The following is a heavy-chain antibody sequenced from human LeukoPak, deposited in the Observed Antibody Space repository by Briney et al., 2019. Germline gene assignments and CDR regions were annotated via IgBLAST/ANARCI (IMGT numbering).Heavy chain of an antibody. V-gene: IGHV3-21*06. Sequence: GGSLRLSCAASGFTFSSYSMNWVRHAPGKGLEWVSSISSRSSYIYYADSVKGRFTISRDNAKNSLYLQMNSLRAEDTAVYYCAREDYYDSSGYDYWGQGTLVTVSS. CDR3: AREDYYDSSGYDY. CDR2: ISSRSSYI. CDR1: GFTFSSYS. D-gene: IGHD3-22*01. J-gene: IGHJ4*02.